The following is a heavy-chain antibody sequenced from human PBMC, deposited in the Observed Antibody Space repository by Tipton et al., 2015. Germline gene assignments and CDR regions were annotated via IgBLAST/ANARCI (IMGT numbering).Heavy chain of an antibody. CDR2: ISYSGST. CDR3: ACQDYDSLTRDYQTVDY. Sequence: TLSLTCSVSSDSISKYYWSWIRQPPGKGLEWIGYISYSGSTHYNPSLKSRVTMSRDTSKNQFSLKLTSVTAADTAVYYCACQDYDSLTRDYQTVDYWGQGTLVTVSS. J-gene: IGHJ4*02. CDR1: SDSISKYY. D-gene: IGHD3-9*01. V-gene: IGHV4-59*08.